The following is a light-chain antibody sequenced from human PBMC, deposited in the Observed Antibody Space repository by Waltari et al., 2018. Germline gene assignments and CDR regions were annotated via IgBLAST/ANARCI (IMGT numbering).Light chain of an antibody. CDR3: QHYSGSPLFT. Sequence: IVLTQSPGTLSLSPGERATLSCRASQSITNSYLAWYQHRPGQAPRLLIYGASSRATGIPDRFSGSGSGTDFTLTISRLEPEDVAVYYCQHYSGSPLFTFGQGTKLEIK. CDR2: GAS. CDR1: QSITNSY. J-gene: IGKJ2*01. V-gene: IGKV3-20*01.